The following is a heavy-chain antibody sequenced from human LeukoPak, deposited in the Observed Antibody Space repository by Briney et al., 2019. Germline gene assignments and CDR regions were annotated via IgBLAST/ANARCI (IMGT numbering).Heavy chain of an antibody. V-gene: IGHV3-23*01. Sequence: GGSLRLSCAASGFTFSSYAMSWVRQAPGKGLEWVSGISGSGGSTYYADSVKGRFTISRDNSKNTLYLQMNSLRAEDTAVYYCAKTHPLGRTYYYDSSGYFIDYWGQGTLVTVSS. J-gene: IGHJ4*02. CDR2: ISGSGGST. D-gene: IGHD3-22*01. CDR3: AKTHPLGRTYYYDSSGYFIDY. CDR1: GFTFSSYA.